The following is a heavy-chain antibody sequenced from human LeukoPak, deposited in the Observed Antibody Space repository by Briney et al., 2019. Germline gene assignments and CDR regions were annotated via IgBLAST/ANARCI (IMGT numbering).Heavy chain of an antibody. V-gene: IGHV1-46*01. CDR1: GYTFTSYY. J-gene: IGHJ6*02. CDR2: INPSGGST. D-gene: IGHD3-22*01. CDR3: AANYYDSSGYLYGMDV. Sequence: AASVNVSCKASGYTFTSYYMHWVRQAPGQGLEWMGIINPSGGSTSYAQKFQGRVTMTRDTSTSTVYMELSSLRSEDTAVYYCAANYYDSSGYLYGMDVWGQGTTVTVSS.